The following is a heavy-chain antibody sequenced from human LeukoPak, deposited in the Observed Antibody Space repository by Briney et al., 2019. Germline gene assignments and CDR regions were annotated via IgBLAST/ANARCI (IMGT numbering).Heavy chain of an antibody. CDR3: ARMLGDGWFDP. J-gene: IGHJ5*02. D-gene: IGHD3-10*02. CDR1: GFTFSDYY. V-gene: IGHV3-11*01. CDR2: ISNSGTST. Sequence: GGFLRLSCAASGFTFSDYYMSWIRQAPGKGPEWVSKISNSGTSTYYADSVKGRFTISRDNAKNSLYLEINSLRAEDTAVYYCARMLGDGWFDPWGQGTPVTVSS.